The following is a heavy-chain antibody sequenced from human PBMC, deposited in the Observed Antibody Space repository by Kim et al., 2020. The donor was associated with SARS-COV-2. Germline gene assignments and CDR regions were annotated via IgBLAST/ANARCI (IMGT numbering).Heavy chain of an antibody. CDR3: ARDSAVVTTHFDY. V-gene: IGHV3-21*01. CDR2: ISSSSSYI. CDR1: GFTFSNYS. Sequence: GGSLRLSCAASGFTFSNYSMNWVRQAPGKGLEWVSSISSSSSYIYYADSVKGRFTISRDNAKNSLYLQMNSLRAEDTAVYYCARDSAVVTTHFDYWGQGTLVTVSS. D-gene: IGHD4-4*01. J-gene: IGHJ4*02.